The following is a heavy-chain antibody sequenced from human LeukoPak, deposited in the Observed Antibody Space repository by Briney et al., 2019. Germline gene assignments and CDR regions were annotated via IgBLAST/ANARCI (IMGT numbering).Heavy chain of an antibody. D-gene: IGHD6-19*01. J-gene: IGHJ4*02. Sequence: GGSLRLSCAASGFTLSSYSMSWVRQAPGKGLEWVSAISGSGGNTYYADSVKGRFTISRDTSKNTLYLQMNSLRAEDTAVYYCAAVANTGFDYWGQGTLGTVSS. CDR3: AAVANTGFDY. V-gene: IGHV3-23*01. CDR2: ISGSGGNT. CDR1: GFTLSSYS.